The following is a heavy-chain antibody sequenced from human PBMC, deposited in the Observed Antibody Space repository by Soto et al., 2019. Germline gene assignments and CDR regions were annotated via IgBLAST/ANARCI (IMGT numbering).Heavy chain of an antibody. Sequence: QVQLLQSGAEVKRPGSSVKVSCKASGDTFTVYSINWGRQAPGLGLEWMGRVNPILRMSNYAQRFQGRVTMPEDKSTSTAYMELSSLRSEDTAIYYCASSYGSGYRAFDFWGQGALVTVSS. CDR1: GDTFTVYS. V-gene: IGHV1-69*02. D-gene: IGHD3-10*01. CDR3: ASSYGSGYRAFDF. CDR2: VNPILRMS. J-gene: IGHJ4*02.